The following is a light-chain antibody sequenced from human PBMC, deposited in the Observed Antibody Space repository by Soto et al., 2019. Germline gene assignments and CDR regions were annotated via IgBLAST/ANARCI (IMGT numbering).Light chain of an antibody. J-gene: IGLJ2*01. CDR1: SSDVGGYNY. V-gene: IGLV2-14*01. CDR3: SSYTSSSTYVV. CDR2: DVS. Sequence: QSVLTQPASVSGSPGQSITISCTGTSSDVGGYNYVSWYQQHPGKAPKLMIYDVSNRPSGVSNSFSGSKSGNTASLTISGIQAEDEADYYCSSYTSSSTYVVFGGGTKLTVL.